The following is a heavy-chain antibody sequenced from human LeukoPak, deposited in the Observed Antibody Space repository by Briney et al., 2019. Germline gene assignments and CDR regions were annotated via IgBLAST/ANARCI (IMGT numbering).Heavy chain of an antibody. CDR1: GGSISSGAYY. CDR3: ARVPQLLLPFDI. Sequence: PSENLSLTCTVSGGSISSGAYYWSWIRQPPGKGLEWIGYIYHSGSTYYNPSLKSRVTVSVDRSKNQFSLELSSVTAADTAVYYCARVPQLLLPFDIWGQGTVVTVSS. J-gene: IGHJ3*02. D-gene: IGHD2-2*01. CDR2: IYHSGST. V-gene: IGHV4-30-2*01.